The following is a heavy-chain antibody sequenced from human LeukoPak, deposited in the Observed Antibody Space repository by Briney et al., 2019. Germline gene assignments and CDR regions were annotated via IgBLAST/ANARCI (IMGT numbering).Heavy chain of an antibody. Sequence: KPSETLSLTCTVSGGSISSYYWSWIRQPPGKGLEWIGYIYYSGSTNYNPSLKSRVTISVDTSKNQFSLKLSSVTAADTAVYYCARERWLQSRDYWGQGTLVTVSS. D-gene: IGHD5-24*01. J-gene: IGHJ4*02. V-gene: IGHV4-59*01. CDR1: GGSISSYY. CDR2: IYYSGST. CDR3: ARERWLQSRDY.